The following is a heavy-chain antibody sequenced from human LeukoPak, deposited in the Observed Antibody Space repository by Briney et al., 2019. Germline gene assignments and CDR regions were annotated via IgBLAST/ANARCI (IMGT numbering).Heavy chain of an antibody. CDR3: ARDQGYGGNGLDY. J-gene: IGHJ4*02. D-gene: IGHD4-23*01. CDR2: INHSGST. V-gene: IGHV4-34*01. Sequence: SETLSLTCAVYGGSFSGYYWSWIRQPPGKGLEWIGEINHSGSTNYNPSLKSRVTISVDTSKNQFSLKLSSVTAADTAVYYCARDQGYGGNGLDYWGQGTLVTVSS. CDR1: GGSFSGYY.